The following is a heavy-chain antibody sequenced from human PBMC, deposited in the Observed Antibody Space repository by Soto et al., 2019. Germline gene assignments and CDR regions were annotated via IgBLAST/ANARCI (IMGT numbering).Heavy chain of an antibody. CDR2: IYHSGRT. V-gene: IGHV4-30-2*01. CDR1: GCSISSGGYS. Sequence: SETLSLTCAVSGCSISSGGYSWSWNRQPPGKGLEWIGYIYHSGRTYYNPSLKSRVTISVDRSKNQFSLKLSSVTAADTAVYYCARVPGPWGQGTLVTVS. J-gene: IGHJ5*02. CDR3: ARVPGP.